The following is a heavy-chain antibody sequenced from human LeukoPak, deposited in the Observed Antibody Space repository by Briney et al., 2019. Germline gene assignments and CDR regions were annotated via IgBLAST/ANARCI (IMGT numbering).Heavy chain of an antibody. CDR1: GFTFDDYA. J-gene: IGHJ5*02. CDR2: ISWNSGSI. Sequence: SGGSLRLSCAASGFTFDDYAMHWVRQAPGKGLEWVSGISWNSGSIGYADSVKGRFTISRDNAKNSLYLQMNSLRAEDTALYYCAKDSGGSGSYYNWFDPWGQGTLVTVSS. CDR3: AKDSGGSGSYYNWFDP. D-gene: IGHD3-10*01. V-gene: IGHV3-9*01.